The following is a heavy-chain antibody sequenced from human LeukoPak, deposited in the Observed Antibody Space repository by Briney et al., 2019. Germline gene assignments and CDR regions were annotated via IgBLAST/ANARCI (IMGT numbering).Heavy chain of an antibody. CDR2: ISGSGGST. Sequence: GGSLRLSCAASGFTFSSYAMSWVRQAPGKGLEWVSAISGSGGSTYYADSVKGRFTISRDNSKNTLYLQMNSLRAEDTAVYYCAKDIVVVVAPAAAFDIWGQGAMVTVSS. V-gene: IGHV3-23*01. J-gene: IGHJ3*02. CDR1: GFTFSSYA. CDR3: AKDIVVVVAPAAAFDI. D-gene: IGHD2-15*01.